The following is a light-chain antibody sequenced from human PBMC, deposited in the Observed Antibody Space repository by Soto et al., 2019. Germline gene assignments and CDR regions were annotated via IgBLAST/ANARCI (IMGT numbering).Light chain of an antibody. CDR3: QQSYDTVAIT. Sequence: DNHINQSPSSLSASVGDRVTITCRASQRISTYLNWYQQKPGQAPKLLIYVASLLQSGVPSRFSGSGSGTDFTLPISGLQPEDFATYYCQQSYDTVAITFGQGTRLEIK. CDR1: QRISTY. V-gene: IGKV1-39*01. J-gene: IGKJ5*01. CDR2: VAS.